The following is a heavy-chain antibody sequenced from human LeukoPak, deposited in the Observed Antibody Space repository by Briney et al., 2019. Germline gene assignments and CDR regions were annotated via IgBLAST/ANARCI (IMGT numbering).Heavy chain of an antibody. CDR3: ARDVYDFWSGYFPH. D-gene: IGHD3-3*01. CDR1: GFTFSSYW. CDR2: INHSGST. J-gene: IGHJ4*02. V-gene: IGHV4-34*01. Sequence: PGGSLRLSCAASGFTFSSYWMSWIRQPPGKGLEWIGEINHSGSTNYNPSLKSRVTISVDTSKNQFSLKLSSVTAADTAVYYCARDVYDFWSGYFPHWGQGTLVTVSS.